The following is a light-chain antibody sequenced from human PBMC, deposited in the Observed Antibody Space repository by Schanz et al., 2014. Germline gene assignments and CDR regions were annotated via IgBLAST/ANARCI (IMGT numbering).Light chain of an antibody. CDR3: AAWDDSLNGWV. J-gene: IGLJ3*02. V-gene: IGLV1-40*01. CDR1: SSNIGTGYD. Sequence: QSVLTQPPSVSGAPGQRVTISCTGSSSNIGTGYDVHWYQQFPGTAPKLLIYGNNNRPSGVPDRFSGSKSGTSASLAISGLQSEDEADYSCAAWDDSLNGWVFGGGTKVTVL. CDR2: GNN.